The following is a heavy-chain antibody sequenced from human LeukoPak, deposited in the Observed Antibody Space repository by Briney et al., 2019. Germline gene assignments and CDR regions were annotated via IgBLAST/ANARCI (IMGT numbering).Heavy chain of an antibody. V-gene: IGHV3-23*01. J-gene: IGHJ5*02. CDR2: ISGSGGST. D-gene: IGHD1-7*01. Sequence: PGGSLRLSCAASGFTVSTNYMSWVRQAPGKGLEWVSAISGSGGSTHYADSVKGRFTISRDNSKNTLSLQMNSLRAEDTAVYYCAKGGWGNYDNWFDPWGQGTLVTVSS. CDR1: GFTVSTNY. CDR3: AKGGWGNYDNWFDP.